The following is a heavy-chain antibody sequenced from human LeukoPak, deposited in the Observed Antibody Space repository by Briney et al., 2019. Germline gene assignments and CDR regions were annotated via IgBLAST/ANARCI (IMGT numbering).Heavy chain of an antibody. Sequence: GGSLRLSCAASGFTFSSYGMHWVRQAPGKGLEWVAVIWYDGSNKYYADSVKGRFTISRDNSKNTLYLQMNSLGAEDTAVYYCARDRGYDYSAAYYFDYWGQGTLVTVSS. CDR1: GFTFSSYG. V-gene: IGHV3-33*01. CDR3: ARDRGYDYSAAYYFDY. CDR2: IWYDGSNK. D-gene: IGHD5-12*01. J-gene: IGHJ4*02.